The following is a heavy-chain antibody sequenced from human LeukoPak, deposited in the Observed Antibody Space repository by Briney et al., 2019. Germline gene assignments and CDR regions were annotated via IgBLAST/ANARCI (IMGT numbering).Heavy chain of an antibody. D-gene: IGHD1-26*01. CDR1: GFTFGSYW. CDR2: ISQGGSDK. V-gene: IGHV3-7*01. Sequence: GGSLRLSCAASGFTFGSYWMSWDRQAPGKGLEWVASISQGGSDKYYVDSVKGRFTISRDNAKNSLYLQMNTLRAEDTAVYYCARDWSSGSYSYYFDYWGQGTLVTVSS. J-gene: IGHJ4*02. CDR3: ARDWSSGSYSYYFDY.